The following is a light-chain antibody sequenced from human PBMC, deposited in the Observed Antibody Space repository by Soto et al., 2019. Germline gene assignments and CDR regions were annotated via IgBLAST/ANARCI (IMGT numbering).Light chain of an antibody. CDR3: TSYASSSTYV. CDR1: SSDVGGYNY. Sequence: SVLTKPASVSGSPGQSITVSCTGTSSDVGGYNYVSWYQQHPGKAPKLMIYDVSNRPSGVSYRFSGSKSGNTASLTISGLQAEDEADYYCTSYASSSTYVFGTGTKLTVL. CDR2: DVS. V-gene: IGLV2-14*01. J-gene: IGLJ1*01.